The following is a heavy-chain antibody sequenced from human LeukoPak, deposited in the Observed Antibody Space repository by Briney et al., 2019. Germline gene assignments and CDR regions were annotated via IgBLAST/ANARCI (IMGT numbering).Heavy chain of an antibody. CDR2: ISGSGGST. CDR3: AKDHVLLWFGGLLQQAHDY. D-gene: IGHD3-10*01. J-gene: IGHJ4*02. CDR1: GFTFSSYA. Sequence: PGGSLRLSCTASGFTFSSYAMSWVRQAPGKGLEWVSAISGSGGSTYYADCVKRRFTISRDNSKNTLYLQMHSLRARDAPIYHCAKDHVLLWFGGLLQQAHDYWGQGAMVTVSS. V-gene: IGHV3-23*01.